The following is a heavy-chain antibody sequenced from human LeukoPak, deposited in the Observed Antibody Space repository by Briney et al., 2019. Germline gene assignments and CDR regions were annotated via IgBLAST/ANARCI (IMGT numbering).Heavy chain of an antibody. CDR1: GFTFSSYW. D-gene: IGHD3-9*01. J-gene: IGHJ6*02. V-gene: IGHV3-7*01. Sequence: HPGGSLRLSCAASGFTFSSYWMSWVRQAPGKGLEWVANIKQDGSEKYYVDSVKGRFTISRDNAKNSLYLQMNSLRAEDTAVYYCARDQEVRYLKPRYGMDVWGHGTTVTVSS. CDR2: IKQDGSEK. CDR3: ARDQEVRYLKPRYGMDV.